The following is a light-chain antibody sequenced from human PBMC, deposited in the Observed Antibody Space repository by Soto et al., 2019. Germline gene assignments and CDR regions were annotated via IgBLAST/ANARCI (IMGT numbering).Light chain of an antibody. V-gene: IGKV1-5*03. CDR2: RAS. Sequence: DIQMTQSPVTLSPSVGDRVAITCRASQSIGEWLAWYQHKPGKAPKLLIYRASHLATGVPSRFSGSGSGTEFTFTIASLQPDDFATYYCQHYDSYPLTFGQGTNLEI. J-gene: IGKJ2*01. CDR1: QSIGEW. CDR3: QHYDSYPLT.